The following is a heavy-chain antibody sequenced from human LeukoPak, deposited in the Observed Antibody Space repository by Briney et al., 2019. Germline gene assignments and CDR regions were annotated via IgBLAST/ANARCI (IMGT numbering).Heavy chain of an antibody. CDR3: ARPTSSSSGFWFDP. J-gene: IGHJ5*02. CDR2: IYYSGST. CDR1: GGSISSDY. D-gene: IGHD6-13*01. Sequence: PSETLSLTCTVSGGSISSDYWSWIRQPPGKGLEWIGYIYYSGSTNYNPSLKSRVTISVDTSKNQFSLKLSSVTAADTAVYYCARPTSSSSGFWFDPWGQGTLVTVSS. V-gene: IGHV4-59*08.